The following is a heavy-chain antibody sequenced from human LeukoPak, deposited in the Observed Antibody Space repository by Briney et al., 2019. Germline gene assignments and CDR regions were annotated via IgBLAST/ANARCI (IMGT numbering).Heavy chain of an antibody. D-gene: IGHD3-22*01. J-gene: IGHJ3*02. CDR1: GYTLTELS. CDR2: FDPEDGET. V-gene: IGHV1-24*01. CDR3: ATDRFITTSHDAFDI. Sequence: ASVKVSCTVSGYTLTELSMHWVRQAPGKGLEWMGGFDPEDGETIYAQKFQGRVTMTEDTSTDTAYMELSSLRSEDTAVYYCATDRFITTSHDAFDIWGQGTMVTVSS.